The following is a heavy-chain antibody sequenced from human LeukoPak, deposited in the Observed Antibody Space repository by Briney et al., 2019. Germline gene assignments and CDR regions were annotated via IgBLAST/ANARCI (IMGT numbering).Heavy chain of an antibody. V-gene: IGHV3-48*04. CDR1: GFTFSSYA. CDR2: ISRGGSST. Sequence: TGGSLRLSCAASGFTFSSYAMSWVRQAPGKELEWASYISRGGSSTYYADSVKGRFTISRDNAKNSLYLQMNSLRAEDTAVYYCARDSRSAFDNWGQGALVTVSS. CDR3: ARDSRSAFDN. J-gene: IGHJ4*02.